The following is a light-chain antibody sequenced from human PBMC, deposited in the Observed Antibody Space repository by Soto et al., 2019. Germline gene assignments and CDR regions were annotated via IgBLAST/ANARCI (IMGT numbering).Light chain of an antibody. V-gene: IGKV3-15*01. CDR1: QSVSSN. J-gene: IGKJ4*01. CDR2: GAS. CDR3: LQRSSYPLT. Sequence: VMTQSPESLSVSPGERSTLSCRASQSVSSNLAWYQQKLGQAPRLLIYGASTRATGISARFSASGSATEFTLTISSLQPEDFATYYCLQRSSYPLTFGGGTKVDIK.